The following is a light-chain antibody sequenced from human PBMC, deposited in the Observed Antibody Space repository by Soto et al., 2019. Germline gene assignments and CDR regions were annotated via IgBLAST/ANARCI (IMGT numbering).Light chain of an antibody. CDR3: QHYGTSPTWT. CDR2: GAS. V-gene: IGKV3-20*01. J-gene: IGKJ1*01. Sequence: DIVLTQSPGTLSLSPGERATLSCRASQSVSNSYLAWYQQKPGQAPRLLIYGASSRATGIPDRFSGDGSGTDFTLPISSLEPEDFVVYYCQHYGTSPTWTFGQGTKVEVK. CDR1: QSVSNSY.